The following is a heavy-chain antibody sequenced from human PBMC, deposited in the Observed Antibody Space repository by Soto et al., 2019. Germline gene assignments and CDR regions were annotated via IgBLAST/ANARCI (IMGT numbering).Heavy chain of an antibody. V-gene: IGHV4-31*03. D-gene: IGHD3-22*01. Sequence: PSETLSLTCTVSGGSISSGGYYWSWIRQHPGKGLEWIGYIYYSGSTYYNPSLKSRVTISVDTSKNQFSLKLSSVTAADTAVYYCARXSYYYDSSGPKRHGMDVWGQGTTVTVSS. J-gene: IGHJ6*01. CDR3: ARXSYYYDSSGPKRHGMDV. CDR1: GGSISSGGYY. CDR2: IYYSGST.